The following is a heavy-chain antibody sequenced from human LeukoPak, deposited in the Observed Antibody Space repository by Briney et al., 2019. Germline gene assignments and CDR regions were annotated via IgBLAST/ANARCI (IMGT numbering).Heavy chain of an antibody. CDR3: AREDYYNSGGYYLDY. CDR2: IYHSGST. J-gene: IGHJ4*02. Sequence: PSETLSLTCTVSGYSISRGYSWGWIRQPPGKGLEWIGNIYHSGSTNYSPSLKCRVTISVDTSKNQFSLKLSSVTAADTAVYFCAREDYYNSGGYYLDYWGQGTLVTVSS. D-gene: IGHD3-22*01. V-gene: IGHV4-38-2*02. CDR1: GYSISRGYS.